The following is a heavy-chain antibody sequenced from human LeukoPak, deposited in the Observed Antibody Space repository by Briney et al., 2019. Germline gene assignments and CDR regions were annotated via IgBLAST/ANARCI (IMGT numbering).Heavy chain of an antibody. CDR3: SELGITLTGRV. Sequence: GGTVRLSCAASGFTFISYGMSGVRQARCKGREGVAAISWSGWSTYYADCGKGRFTIPIDNSKNTLDLQVNSLRADDPAGCYCSELGITLTGRVWGKGPTVPISS. CDR2: ISWSGWST. V-gene: IGHV3-23*01. D-gene: IGHD3-22*01. CDR1: GFTFISYG. J-gene: IGHJ6*03.